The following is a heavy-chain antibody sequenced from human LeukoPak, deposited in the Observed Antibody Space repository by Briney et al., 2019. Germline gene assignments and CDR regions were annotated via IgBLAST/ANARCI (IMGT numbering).Heavy chain of an antibody. J-gene: IGHJ4*02. D-gene: IGHD2-2*01. V-gene: IGHV3-66*01. CDR1: GFTVSSNY. Sequence: PGGSLRLSCAASGFTVSSNYVSWVRQAPGKGLEWVSVIYSGGSTYYADSVKGRFTISRDNSKNTLYLQMNSLRAEDTAVYYCARAGYQLPSGYWGQGTLVTVSS. CDR3: ARAGYQLPSGY. CDR2: IYSGGST.